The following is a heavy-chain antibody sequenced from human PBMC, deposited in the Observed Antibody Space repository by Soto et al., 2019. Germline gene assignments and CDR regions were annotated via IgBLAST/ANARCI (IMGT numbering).Heavy chain of an antibody. Sequence: GGSLRLSCAASGFTFSSYSMNWVRQAPGKGLEWVSSISSSSSYIYYADSVKGRFTISRDNAKNSLYLQMNSLRAEDTAVYYCARDLGGGTMVRGVIAFDIWGQGTMVTVSS. CDR1: GFTFSSYS. D-gene: IGHD3-10*01. V-gene: IGHV3-21*01. CDR3: ARDLGGGTMVRGVIAFDI. J-gene: IGHJ3*02. CDR2: ISSSSSYI.